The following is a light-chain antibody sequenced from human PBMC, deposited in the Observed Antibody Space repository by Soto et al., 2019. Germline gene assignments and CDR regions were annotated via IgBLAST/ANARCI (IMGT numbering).Light chain of an antibody. Sequence: EIVLTQSPGTLSLSPGERATLSCRSTQSFSDSYLAWYQQKPGQAPRLLIYNVSNRATGIPDRFSGSGSGTDFTLTISILEPEDFAVYYCQQYGSPLTFGGGTKVELK. V-gene: IGKV3-20*01. J-gene: IGKJ4*01. CDR2: NVS. CDR1: QSFSDSY. CDR3: QQYGSPLT.